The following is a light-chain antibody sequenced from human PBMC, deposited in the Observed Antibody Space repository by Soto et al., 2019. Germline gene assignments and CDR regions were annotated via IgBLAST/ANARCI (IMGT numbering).Light chain of an antibody. CDR1: VLAKKY. J-gene: IGLJ2*01. CDR3: YSAADNNVV. CDR2: KDS. V-gene: IGLV3-27*01. Sequence: YELTQPSSVSVSPGQTARITCSGDVLAKKYARWFQQKPGQAPVLVIYKDSERPSGIPERFSGSSSGTTVTLTISGAQVEDEADYYCYSAADNNVVFGGGTQLTVL.